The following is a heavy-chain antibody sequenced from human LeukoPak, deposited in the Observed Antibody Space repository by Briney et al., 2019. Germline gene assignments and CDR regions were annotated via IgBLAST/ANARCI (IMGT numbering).Heavy chain of an antibody. Sequence: PVGSLRLSCVASGFTFSIQWMHWVRQVPGEGLGWVSRIDGGGSSTSYADSVKGRLSISRDNGENTLYLQMNSLRVEDTAVYYCARGPGSSGGAYVGDYWGHGTLVTVSS. J-gene: IGHJ4*01. D-gene: IGHD3-22*01. V-gene: IGHV3-74*01. CDR2: IDGGGSST. CDR3: ARGPGSSGGAYVGDY. CDR1: GFTFSIQW.